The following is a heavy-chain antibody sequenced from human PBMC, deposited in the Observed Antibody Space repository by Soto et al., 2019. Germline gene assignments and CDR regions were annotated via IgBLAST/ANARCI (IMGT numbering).Heavy chain of an antibody. CDR2: ISGSGGST. J-gene: IGHJ4*02. CDR3: AKDCGRTLFDY. V-gene: IGHV3-23*01. Sequence: GESLKISCAASGFTFSSYAMSWVRQAPGKGLEWVSAISGSGGSTYYADSVKGRFTISRDNSKNTLYLQMNSLRAEDTAVYYCAKDCGRTLFDYWGQGTLVTVSS. D-gene: IGHD1-26*01. CDR1: GFTFSSYA.